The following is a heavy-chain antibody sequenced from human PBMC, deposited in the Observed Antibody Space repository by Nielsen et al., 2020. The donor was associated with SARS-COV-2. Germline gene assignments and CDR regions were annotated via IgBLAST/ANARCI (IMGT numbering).Heavy chain of an antibody. V-gene: IGHV4-34*01. CDR1: DGSLSGHY. J-gene: IGHJ2*01. D-gene: IGHD3-3*01. CDR3: ARDGASGRFYDWLSHFDL. CDR2: VSHSGST. Sequence: SETLSLTCAVSDGSLSGHYWTWIRQPPGKGLAWIGEVSHSGSTNTNPSLKSRVTISVDTSKSQFSLKLRSVTAADTAVYYCARDGASGRFYDWLSHFDLWGRGTLVTVSS.